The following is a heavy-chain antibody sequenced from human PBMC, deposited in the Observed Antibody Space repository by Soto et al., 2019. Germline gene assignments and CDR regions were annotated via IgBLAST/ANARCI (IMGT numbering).Heavy chain of an antibody. Sequence: GGSLRLSCAASGFTFSSYAMSWVRQAPGKGLEWVSAISGSGGSTYYADSVKGRFTISRDNSKNTLYLQMNSLRAEDTAVYYCAKLGADYYDSSGYYGASGYYGMDVWGQGTTVTVSS. CDR3: AKLGADYYDSSGYYGASGYYGMDV. V-gene: IGHV3-23*01. CDR2: ISGSGGST. D-gene: IGHD3-22*01. J-gene: IGHJ6*02. CDR1: GFTFSSYA.